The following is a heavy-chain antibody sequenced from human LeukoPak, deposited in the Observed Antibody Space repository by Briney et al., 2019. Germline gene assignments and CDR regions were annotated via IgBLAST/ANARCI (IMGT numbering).Heavy chain of an antibody. Sequence: GGSLRLSCAASGFTFSSYAMHWVRQAPGKGLEWVAVISYDGSNKYYADSVKGRFTISRDNSKNTLYLQMNSLRAEDTAVYYCAKSENYYGSGSIGGYWGQGTLVTVSS. J-gene: IGHJ4*02. CDR3: AKSENYYGSGSIGGY. D-gene: IGHD3-10*01. CDR1: GFTFSSYA. CDR2: ISYDGSNK. V-gene: IGHV3-30-3*02.